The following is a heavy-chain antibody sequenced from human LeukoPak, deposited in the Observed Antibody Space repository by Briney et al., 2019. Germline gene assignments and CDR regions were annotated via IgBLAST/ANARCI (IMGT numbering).Heavy chain of an antibody. V-gene: IGHV1-2*02. J-gene: IGHJ5*02. Sequence: GASVKVSCKASGYTFTGYYMHWVRQAPGQGLEWMGWINPNSGGTNYAQKFQGRVTMTRDTSISTTYMELSGLSSRDTAMYFCARDLGFGELSWFDPWGQGTLVTVYS. CDR3: ARDLGFGELSWFDP. CDR1: GYTFTGYY. CDR2: INPNSGGT. D-gene: IGHD3-10*01.